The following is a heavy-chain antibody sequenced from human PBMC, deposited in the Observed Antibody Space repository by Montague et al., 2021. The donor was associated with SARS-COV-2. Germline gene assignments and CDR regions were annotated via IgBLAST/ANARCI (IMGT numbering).Heavy chain of an antibody. CDR3: ASGIYPSGSYYNRYYYGLNI. Sequence: SETLSLTCAVYGGSLSGYYWSWIHQPPEKVLESIGEINHSANTKYNPSLKSPVTISIDTSKNQFSLKMTSVTAADTATYYCASGIYPSGSYYNRYYYGLNIWGPGTTVIVSS. D-gene: IGHD3-10*01. V-gene: IGHV4-34*01. J-gene: IGHJ6*02. CDR2: INHSANT. CDR1: GGSLSGYY.